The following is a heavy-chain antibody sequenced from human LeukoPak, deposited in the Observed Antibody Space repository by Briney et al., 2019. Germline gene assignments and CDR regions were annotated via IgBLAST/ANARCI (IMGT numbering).Heavy chain of an antibody. Sequence: SQTLSLTCTVSGGSISSGGYYWSWIRQHPGKGLEWIGYIYYSGSTYYNPSLKSRATISVDTSKNQFSLKLSSVTAADTAVYYCASVYYDPPHYFDYWGQGTLVTVSS. J-gene: IGHJ4*02. CDR1: GGSISSGGYY. CDR3: ASVYYDPPHYFDY. CDR2: IYYSGST. V-gene: IGHV4-31*03. D-gene: IGHD3-3*01.